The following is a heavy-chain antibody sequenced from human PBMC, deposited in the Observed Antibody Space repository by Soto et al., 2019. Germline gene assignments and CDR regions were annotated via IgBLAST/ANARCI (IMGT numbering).Heavy chain of an antibody. CDR3: ARSPLGYDYVRQTWREVGDSFDI. D-gene: IGHD3-16*01. Sequence: SETLSLTCAIYGASLGGFHWTWLRQAPGKGLEWIGELIHGGSTNYNPSLRGRVSFSLDTSKNQFSLHLMSVTAADTAVYYCARSPLGYDYVRQTWREVGDSFDIWGRGTLVTVSS. V-gene: IGHV4-34*12. CDR2: LIHGGST. CDR1: GASLGGFH. J-gene: IGHJ3*02.